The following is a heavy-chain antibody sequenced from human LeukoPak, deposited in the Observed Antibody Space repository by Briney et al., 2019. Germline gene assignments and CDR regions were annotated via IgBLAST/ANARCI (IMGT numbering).Heavy chain of an antibody. CDR1: GGSFSGYY. CDR2: INHSGST. CDR3: TRSTNLEAFDI. V-gene: IGHV4-34*01. Sequence: SETLSLTCAVYGGSFSGYYWSWIRQPPGKGLEWIGEINHSGSTNYNPSLKSRVTISVDTSKNQFSLKLSSVTTADTAVYYCTRSTNLEAFDIWGQGTMVTVSS. J-gene: IGHJ3*02. D-gene: IGHD2-8*01.